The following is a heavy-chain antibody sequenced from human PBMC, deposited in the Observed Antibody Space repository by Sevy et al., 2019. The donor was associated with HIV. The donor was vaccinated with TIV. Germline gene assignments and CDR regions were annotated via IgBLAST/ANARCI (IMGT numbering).Heavy chain of an antibody. Sequence: GGSLRLSCAASGFTFSSYAMHWVRQAPGKGLEWVAVISYDGSNKYYADSVKGRFTISRDNSKNTLYLQMNSLRAEDTAGYYCARVTHIVVGWGLIDYWGQGTLVTVSS. J-gene: IGHJ4*02. D-gene: IGHD2-21*01. CDR2: ISYDGSNK. V-gene: IGHV3-30-3*01. CDR3: ARVTHIVVGWGLIDY. CDR1: GFTFSSYA.